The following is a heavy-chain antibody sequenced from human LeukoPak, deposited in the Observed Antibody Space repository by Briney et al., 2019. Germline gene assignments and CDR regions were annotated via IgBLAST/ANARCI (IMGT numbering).Heavy chain of an antibody. J-gene: IGHJ4*02. CDR3: ARDWGMTTGYDY. D-gene: IGHD4-17*01. Sequence: GGSLRLSCAASGLTFSNYWMSWVRQAPGKGLEWVANIKQDGSEKYYVDSVKGRFTISRDNAKNSLYLQMNSLRAEDTAVYYCARDWGMTTGYDYWGQGTLVTVSS. CDR2: IKQDGSEK. V-gene: IGHV3-7*03. CDR1: GLTFSNYW.